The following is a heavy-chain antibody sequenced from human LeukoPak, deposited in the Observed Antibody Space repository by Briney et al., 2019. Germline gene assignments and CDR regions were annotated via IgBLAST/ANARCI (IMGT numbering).Heavy chain of an antibody. D-gene: IGHD1-1*01. Sequence: ASVKVSCKASGNTFIGYSIHWVRQAPGQGLEWMGAINPRGDATIGAQKFQGRVTTTRDTSTSTVYIELSSLGSEDTAVYYCAREGQQLKHFDYWGQGTLVTVSS. CDR1: GNTFIGYS. V-gene: IGHV1-46*01. CDR3: AREGQQLKHFDY. J-gene: IGHJ4*02. CDR2: INPRGDAT.